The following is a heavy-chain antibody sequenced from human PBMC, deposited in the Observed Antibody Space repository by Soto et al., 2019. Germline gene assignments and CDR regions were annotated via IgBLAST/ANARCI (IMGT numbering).Heavy chain of an antibody. CDR2: IYSSGRT. CDR3: ARGYSSGYLGNWFDP. Sequence: QVQLQESGPGLVKPSQTLSLTCTVSYDSISSVGFYWSWIRQHPGKGLEWIGYIYSSGRTSYTPSLTSRVKIXXDXSXXQSSLNLNTVTGADTAVYYCARGYSSGYLGNWFDPGGQGTLVTVSS. V-gene: IGHV4-31*03. D-gene: IGHD6-19*01. CDR1: YDSISSVGFY. J-gene: IGHJ5*02.